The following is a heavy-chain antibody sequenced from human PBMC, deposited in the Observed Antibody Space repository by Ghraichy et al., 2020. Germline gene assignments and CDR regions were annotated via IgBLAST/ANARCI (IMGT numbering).Heavy chain of an antibody. CDR2: ISTTSSTI. V-gene: IGHV3-48*01. CDR1: GFTFRSYS. J-gene: IGHJ2*01. Sequence: LSLTCAASGFTFRSYSMNWVRQAPGKGLEWISYISTTSSTISYADSVKGRFTISRDNADNSLYLQMNSLRAEDTAVYFCARDFSYWFFDHWGRGTLVTVSS. CDR3: ARDFSYWFFDH.